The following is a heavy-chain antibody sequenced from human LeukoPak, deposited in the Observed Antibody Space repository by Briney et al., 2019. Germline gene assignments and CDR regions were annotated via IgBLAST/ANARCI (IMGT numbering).Heavy chain of an antibody. D-gene: IGHD3-3*01. CDR3: VRDAEFWSGYSAY. CDR2: ITTSSIYI. V-gene: IGHV3-21*01. Sequence: KSGGSLRLSCAASGFTFSSYSMNWVRQAPGKGLEWVSSITTSSIYIYYADSVKGRFTISRDNAKNSLYLQMNSLRAEDTAVYYCVRDAEFWSGYSAYWGQGTLVTVSS. CDR1: GFTFSSYS. J-gene: IGHJ4*02.